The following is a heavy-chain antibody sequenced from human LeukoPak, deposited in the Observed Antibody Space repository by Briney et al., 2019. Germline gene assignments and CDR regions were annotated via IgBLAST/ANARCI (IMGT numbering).Heavy chain of an antibody. J-gene: IGHJ4*02. D-gene: IGHD6-13*01. V-gene: IGHV1-69*05. CDR1: GGTFSSYA. CDR2: IIPIFGTA. CDR3: ASYIAARVFDY. Sequence: SVKVSCKASGGTFSSYAISWVRQAPGQGLEWMGRIIPIFGTANYAQKFQGRVTITTDESTSTAYMELSSLRSEDTAVYYCASYIAARVFDYWGQGTLVTVSS.